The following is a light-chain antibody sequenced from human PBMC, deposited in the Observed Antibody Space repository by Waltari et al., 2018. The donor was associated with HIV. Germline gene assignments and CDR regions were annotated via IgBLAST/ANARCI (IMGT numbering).Light chain of an antibody. V-gene: IGLV2-14*03. Sequence: QSALTQPASVSGSPGQSITISCTGTITDIGTYNHVSWYQHHAGRAPKLLIYAVNNRPSGVSTRFSASKSGNTASLTISGLQSDDEADYYCSSYASGDTLVMFGGGTK. CDR2: AVN. CDR1: ITDIGTYNH. CDR3: SSYASGDTLVM. J-gene: IGLJ3*02.